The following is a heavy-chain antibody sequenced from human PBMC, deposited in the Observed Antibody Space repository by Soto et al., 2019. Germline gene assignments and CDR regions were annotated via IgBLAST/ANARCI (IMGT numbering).Heavy chain of an antibody. J-gene: IGHJ3*02. Sequence: QVQLVQSGAEVKKPGASVKVSCKASGYTFTSYYMHWVRQAPGQGLEWMGIINPSGGSTSYAQKFQGRVTMTRDTSTSTVYMELSSLRSEDTAVYYCATRASPGAFDIWGQGTMVTVSS. CDR3: ATRASPGAFDI. CDR1: GYTFTSYY. V-gene: IGHV1-46*01. CDR2: INPSGGST.